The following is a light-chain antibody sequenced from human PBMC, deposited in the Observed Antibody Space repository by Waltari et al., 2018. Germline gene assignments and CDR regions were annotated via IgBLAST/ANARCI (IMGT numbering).Light chain of an antibody. CDR2: QDS. CDR3: QAWDSSTAV. V-gene: IGLV3-1*01. Sequence: SYELTQPPSVSVSPGQTASITCSGEKLGAKYACWYQQKPGQSPVLVIYQDSKRPSGIPERFSGSNSGNTATLTISGTQAMDEADYYCQAWDSSTAVFGGGTKLTVL. J-gene: IGLJ2*01. CDR1: KLGAKY.